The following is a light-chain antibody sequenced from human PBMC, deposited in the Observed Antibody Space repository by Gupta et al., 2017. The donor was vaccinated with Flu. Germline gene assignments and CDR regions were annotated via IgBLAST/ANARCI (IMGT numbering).Light chain of an antibody. V-gene: IGLV2-23*02. CDR2: EVA. CDR3: CTNAGLSTSHVL. J-gene: IGLJ3*02. Sequence: SGIGSYNLVSWYRHHPGKAPKLVIYEVAKRPSGVSSRFSGSKSGYTASLTISALQAEDEATYYCCTNAGLSTSHVLFGGGTKLTVL. CDR1: SGIGSYNL.